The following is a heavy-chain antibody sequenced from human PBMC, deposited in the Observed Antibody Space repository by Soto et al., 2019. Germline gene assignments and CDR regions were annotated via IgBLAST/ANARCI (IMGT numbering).Heavy chain of an antibody. CDR2: IKQDGSEK. D-gene: IGHD3-16*01. J-gene: IGHJ6*02. V-gene: IGHV3-7*01. Sequence: GRSLRLSCAASGFTFSSYWMSWVRQAPGEGLEWVANIKQDGSEKYYVDSVKGRFTISRDNAKNSLYLQMNSLRAEDTAVYYCARDRGGGMGGYYYYYGMEDRGQRT. CDR1: GFTFSSYW. CDR3: ARDRGGGMGGYYYYYGMED.